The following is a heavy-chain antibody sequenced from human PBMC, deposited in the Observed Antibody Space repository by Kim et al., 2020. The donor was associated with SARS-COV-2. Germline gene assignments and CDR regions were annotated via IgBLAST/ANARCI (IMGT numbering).Heavy chain of an antibody. D-gene: IGHD3-10*01. CDR1: GYTFTSYG. V-gene: IGHV1-18*01. J-gene: IGHJ4*02. Sequence: ASVKVSCKASGYTFTSYGISWVRQAPGQGLEWMGWISAYNGNTNYAQKLQGRVTMTTDTSTSTAYMELRSLRSDDTAVYYCARDGGSREGLLWFGELPDFDYWGQGTLVTVSS. CDR3: ARDGGSREGLLWFGELPDFDY. CDR2: ISAYNGNT.